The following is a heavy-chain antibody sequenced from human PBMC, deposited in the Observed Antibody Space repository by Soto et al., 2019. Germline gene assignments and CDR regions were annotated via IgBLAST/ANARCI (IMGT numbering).Heavy chain of an antibody. V-gene: IGHV3-48*02. CDR3: AREIMITFGGVIAPAYGMDV. CDR2: ISSSSSTI. D-gene: IGHD3-16*02. J-gene: IGHJ6*02. CDR1: GFTFSSYS. Sequence: EVQLVESGGGLVQPGGSLRLSCAASGFTFSSYSMNWVRQAPGKGLEWVSYISSSSSTIYYADSVKGRFTISRDKAKNSLYLQMNSLRDEDTAVYYCAREIMITFGGVIAPAYGMDVWGQGTTVTVSS.